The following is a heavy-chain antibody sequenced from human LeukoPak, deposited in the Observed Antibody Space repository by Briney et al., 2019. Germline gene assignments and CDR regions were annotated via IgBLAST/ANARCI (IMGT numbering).Heavy chain of an antibody. CDR3: ARHYEELGFNRQWLLRGTTPEKYYFDY. Sequence: GESLKISCKGSGYSFTTYWIGWVRQMPGKGLEWMGIINPGDSTTKYSPSFQGQVTISADKSISTAYLQWSSLKASDTAMYYCARHYEELGFNRQWLLRGTTPEKYYFDYWGQGTLVTVSS. V-gene: IGHV5-51*01. J-gene: IGHJ4*02. CDR2: INPGDSTT. D-gene: IGHD6-19*01. CDR1: GYSFTTYW.